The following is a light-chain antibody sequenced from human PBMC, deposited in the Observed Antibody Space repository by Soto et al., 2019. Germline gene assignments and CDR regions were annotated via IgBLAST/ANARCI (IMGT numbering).Light chain of an antibody. J-gene: IGKJ5*01. CDR2: DSS. V-gene: IGKV3D-20*01. CDR1: QSVSSY. Sequence: VWTQSPATLSLSPGERATLSCGASQSVSSYLAWYQQKPGLAPRLVIYDSSIRATGIPDRFSGSGSGTDFTLTISRLEPEDFAMYFCQQYGNSPQITFGQGTRLEIK. CDR3: QQYGNSPQIT.